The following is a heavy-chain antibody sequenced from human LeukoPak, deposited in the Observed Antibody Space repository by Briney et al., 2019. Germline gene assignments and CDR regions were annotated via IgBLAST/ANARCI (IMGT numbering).Heavy chain of an antibody. V-gene: IGHV4-34*01. D-gene: IGHD3-9*01. CDR3: ASLPGFYYYYYYMDV. J-gene: IGHJ6*03. CDR2: INHSGST. CDR1: GGSFSGYY. Sequence: SETLSLTCAVYGGSFSGYYWSWIRQPPGKGLEWIGEINHSGSTNYNLSLKSRVTISVDTSKNQFSLKLSSVTAADTAVYYCASLPGFYYYYYYMDVWGKGTTVTVSS.